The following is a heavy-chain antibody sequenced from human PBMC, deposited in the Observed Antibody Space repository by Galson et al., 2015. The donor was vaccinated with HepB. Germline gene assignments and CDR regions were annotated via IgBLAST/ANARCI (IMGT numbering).Heavy chain of an antibody. Sequence: QSGAEVKKPGESLRISCKASGYTFTAFWITWVRQIPGKGLEWMGRIDPSDSYTDYSPSFRGHVTFSADKSITTAYLQWSSLKASDTAMYYCASRHSYFRSGTLDNVADYWGQGTLVTVSS. CDR2: IDPSDSYT. J-gene: IGHJ4*02. CDR3: ASRHSYFRSGTLDNVADY. CDR1: GYTFTAFW. D-gene: IGHD3-10*01. V-gene: IGHV5-10-1*01.